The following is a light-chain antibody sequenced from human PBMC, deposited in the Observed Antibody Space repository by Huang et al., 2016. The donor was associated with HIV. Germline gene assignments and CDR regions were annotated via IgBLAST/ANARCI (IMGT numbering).Light chain of an antibody. CDR3: QQYNDWRT. J-gene: IGKJ1*01. V-gene: IGKV3-15*01. Sequence: IVMTPPPAPLSVSPGEGATLSYRASQGVSCYLAWNQQKPGQAPRLLIYDASTRSAGSPARFGGGGARTDFTLTISSLQSEDFAFYYCQQYNDWRTFGQGTKVEIK. CDR1: QGVSCY. CDR2: DAS.